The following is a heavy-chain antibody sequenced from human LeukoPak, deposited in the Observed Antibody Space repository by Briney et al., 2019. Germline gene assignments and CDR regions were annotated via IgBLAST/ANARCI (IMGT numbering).Heavy chain of an antibody. J-gene: IGHJ4*02. V-gene: IGHV3-23*01. CDR2: IGAAGTT. D-gene: IGHD1-1*01. Sequence: HPGGSLTLSCAVSGCTFNTYAMSWVRQAPGKGLEWVSTIGAAGTTLYADSVKGRVTISRDNSKNTLYLQMNSLRAEDTAVYYCAKRSVSTSYYFDYWGQGTLVTVSS. CDR1: GCTFNTYA. CDR3: AKRSVSTSYYFDY.